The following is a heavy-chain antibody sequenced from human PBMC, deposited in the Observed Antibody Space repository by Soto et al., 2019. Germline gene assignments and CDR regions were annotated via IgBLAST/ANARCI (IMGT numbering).Heavy chain of an antibody. CDR2: IIPILGIA. J-gene: IGHJ4*02. CDR1: VGTYGSYT. Sequence: VTSVKVSCKDSVGTYGSYTSSWVRQAPGQGLEWMGRIIPILGIANYAQKFQGRVTITADTSASTAYMELSSLRSEDTAVYYCARDLLRDYSWGSFPRFDYWCQGTLVTVSS. D-gene: IGHD3-16*01. V-gene: IGHV1-69*04. CDR3: ARDLLRDYSWGSFPRFDY.